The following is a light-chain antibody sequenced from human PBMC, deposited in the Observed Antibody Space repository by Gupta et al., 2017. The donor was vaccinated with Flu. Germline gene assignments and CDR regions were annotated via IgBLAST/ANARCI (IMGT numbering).Light chain of an antibody. J-gene: IGLJ3*02. CDR2: SNT. Sequence: QSVLTQPPSASGTPGQRATISCSGTWSDVGGNTVNWYQQVPGTAPKLLIHSNTQRPSGVPDRFSASKSGTSASLAISGLQSEDEADYYCAAWEDRLDGPVFGGGTKLTVL. V-gene: IGLV1-44*01. CDR3: AAWEDRLDGPV. CDR1: WSDVGGNT.